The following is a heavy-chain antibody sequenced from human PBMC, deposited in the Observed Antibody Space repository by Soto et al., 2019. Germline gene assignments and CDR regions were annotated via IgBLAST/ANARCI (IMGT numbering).Heavy chain of an antibody. CDR3: AADPGIAVAGYYYYYGMDA. V-gene: IGHV1-58*01. CDR2: IVVGSGNT. CDR1: GFTFTSSA. J-gene: IGHJ6*02. Sequence: ASVKVSCKASGFTFTSSAVQWVRQARGQRLEWIGWIVVGSGNTNYAQKFQERVTITRDMSTSTAYMELSSLRSEDTAVYYCAADPGIAVAGYYYYYGMDAWGQGTTVTVSS. D-gene: IGHD6-19*01.